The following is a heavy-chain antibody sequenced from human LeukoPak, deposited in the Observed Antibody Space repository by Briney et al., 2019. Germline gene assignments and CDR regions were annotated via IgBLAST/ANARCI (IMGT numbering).Heavy chain of an antibody. Sequence: GGSLRLSCAASGFTFSSYAMSWVRQAPGKGLVWVSRISSDGSIINYADSVKGRFTISRNNAKNSLYLQVNSLRAEDTAVYYCARDNPFYYGSGTHIDFWGQGTLLTVSS. CDR3: ARDNPFYYGSGTHIDF. CDR1: GFTFSSYA. V-gene: IGHV3-48*04. J-gene: IGHJ4*02. CDR2: ISSDGSII. D-gene: IGHD3-10*01.